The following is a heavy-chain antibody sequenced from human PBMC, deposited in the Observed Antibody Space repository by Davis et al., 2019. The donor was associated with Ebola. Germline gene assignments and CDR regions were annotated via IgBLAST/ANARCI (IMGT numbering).Heavy chain of an antibody. CDR2: IDPSDSYT. Sequence: GASLKISCKGSGYSFTSYWISWVRQMPGKGLEWMGRIDPSDSYTNYSPSFQGHVTISADKSISTAYLQWSSLKASDTAMYYCARSPLGDSSGYSSLGDAFDIWGQGTMVTVSS. CDR1: GYSFTSYW. D-gene: IGHD3-22*01. V-gene: IGHV5-10-1*01. J-gene: IGHJ3*02. CDR3: ARSPLGDSSGYSSLGDAFDI.